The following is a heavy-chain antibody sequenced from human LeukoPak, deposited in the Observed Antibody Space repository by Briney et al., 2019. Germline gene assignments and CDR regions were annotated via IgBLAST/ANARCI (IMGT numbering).Heavy chain of an antibody. J-gene: IGHJ4*02. CDR3: AFGELWDLFDY. V-gene: IGHV4-39*07. CDR2: INHSGST. Sequence: KPSETLSLTCSVSGGSISSSSYYWSWIRQPPGKGLEWIGEINHSGSTNYNPSLKSRVTISVDTSKNQFSLKLSSVTAADTAVYYCAFGELWDLFDYWGQGTLVTVSS. CDR1: GGSISSSSYY. D-gene: IGHD3-10*01.